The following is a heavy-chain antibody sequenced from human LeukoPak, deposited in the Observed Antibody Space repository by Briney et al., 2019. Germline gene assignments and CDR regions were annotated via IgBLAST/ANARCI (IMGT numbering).Heavy chain of an antibody. J-gene: IGHJ4*02. D-gene: IGHD3-3*01. V-gene: IGHV4-4*07. CDR2: IYTSGST. CDR3: ARGTYYDFWSGYYTGMGDFDY. CDR1: GGSISSYY. Sequence: SETLSLTCTVSGGSISSYYRSWIRQPAGKGLEWIGRIYTSGSTNYNPSLKSRVTMSVDTSKNQFSLKLSSVTAADTAVYYCARGTYYDFWSGYYTGMGDFDYCGQGSLVTVSS.